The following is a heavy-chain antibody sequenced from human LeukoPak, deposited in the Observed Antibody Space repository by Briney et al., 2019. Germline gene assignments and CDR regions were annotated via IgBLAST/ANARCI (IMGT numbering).Heavy chain of an antibody. CDR2: VYTTGST. CDR3: ARDPNSAL. V-gene: IGHV4-4*07. Sequence: SETLSLTCTVSGGSISSSYWSWIRQPAGKRLEWIGRVYTTGSTNYNPSFKSRVTMSIDTSKKQFSLRLTSVTAADTAVYYGARDPNSALWGQGTLVTVSS. D-gene: IGHD4-23*01. CDR1: GGSISSSY. J-gene: IGHJ4*02.